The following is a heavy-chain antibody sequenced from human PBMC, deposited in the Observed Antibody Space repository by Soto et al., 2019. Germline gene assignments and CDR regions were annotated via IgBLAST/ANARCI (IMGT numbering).Heavy chain of an antibody. V-gene: IGHV4-59*01. CDR2: IYYSGST. CDR3: ARGRSSGWSIYYFDY. CDR1: GGSISSYY. Sequence: PSETLSLTCTVSGGSISSYYWSWIRQPPGKGLDWIGYIYYSGSTNYNPSLKSRVTISVDTSKNQFSLKLSSVTAADTAVYYCARGRSSGWSIYYFDYWGQGTLVTVSS. D-gene: IGHD6-19*01. J-gene: IGHJ4*02.